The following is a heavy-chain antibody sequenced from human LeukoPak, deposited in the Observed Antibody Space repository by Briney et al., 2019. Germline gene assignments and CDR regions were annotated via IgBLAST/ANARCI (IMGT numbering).Heavy chain of an antibody. V-gene: IGHV3-23*01. D-gene: IGHD6-13*01. Sequence: GGSLRLSCAASGFSFSSYGMSWVRQAPGKGLEWVSAISGSGGSTHYADSVKGRFTISRDNSKNTLYLQMNSLRAEDTAVYYCGRDELAAAGTGNFDYWGQGTLVTVSS. CDR2: ISGSGGST. J-gene: IGHJ4*02. CDR1: GFSFSSYG. CDR3: GRDELAAAGTGNFDY.